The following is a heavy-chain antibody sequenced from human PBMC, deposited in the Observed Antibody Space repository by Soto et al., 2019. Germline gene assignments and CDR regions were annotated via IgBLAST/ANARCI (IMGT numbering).Heavy chain of an antibody. V-gene: IGHV4-59*01. J-gene: IGHJ4*02. Sequence: ASETLSLTCPVSGDSISRFYWSWIRQPPGKGLEWIGYTSSSVNTNYNPSLKSRVTISLDTSKNQFSLKLSSVTAADTAVYYCARGRIRVGGTFDYWGQGTLVTVSS. CDR1: GDSISRFY. D-gene: IGHD6-19*01. CDR2: TSSSVNT. CDR3: ARGRIRVGGTFDY.